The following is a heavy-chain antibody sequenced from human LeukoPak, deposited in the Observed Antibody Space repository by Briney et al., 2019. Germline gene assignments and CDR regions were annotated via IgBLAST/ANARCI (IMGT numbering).Heavy chain of an antibody. CDR1: GFTFSSYS. D-gene: IGHD2-21*01. CDR3: VKDPRDTYGTNWFVS. CDR2: ISGTGGAT. V-gene: IGHV3-23*01. Sequence: GGSLRLSCAASGFTFSSYSMNWVRQAPGKGLEWVSQISGTGGATWYAGFARDRFTISRDNSKKTLYLQMSGLRVEDTAMYYCVKDPRDTYGTNWFVSWGQGTLLIVSS. J-gene: IGHJ5*01.